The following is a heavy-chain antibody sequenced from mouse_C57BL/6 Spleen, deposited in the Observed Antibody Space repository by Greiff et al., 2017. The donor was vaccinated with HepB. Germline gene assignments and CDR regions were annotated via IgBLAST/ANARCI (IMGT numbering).Heavy chain of an antibody. V-gene: IGHV5-17*01. Sequence: EVHLVESGGGLVKPGGSLKLSCAASGFTFSDYGMHWVRQAPEKGLEWVAYISSGSSTIYYADTVKGRFTISRDNANNTLFLQMTSLRSEDTAMYYCASDYDYVWYFDVWGTGTTVTVSS. CDR2: ISSGSSTI. CDR1: GFTFSDYG. D-gene: IGHD2-4*01. J-gene: IGHJ1*03. CDR3: ASDYDYVWYFDV.